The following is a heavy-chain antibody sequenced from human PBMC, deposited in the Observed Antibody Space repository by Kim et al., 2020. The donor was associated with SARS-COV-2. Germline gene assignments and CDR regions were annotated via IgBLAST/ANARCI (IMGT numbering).Heavy chain of an antibody. J-gene: IGHJ4*02. CDR1: GITVTTNY. Sequence: GGSLRLSCAVSGITVTTNYMNWVRHAPGKGLEWVSTIYSGGTTYYADSVKGRFTISRDTSKNTLYLQMNSLRAEDTAVYYCAREPYSSTWLDYWGPGTLVTVSS. D-gene: IGHD6-13*01. V-gene: IGHV3-66*01. CDR2: IYSGGTT. CDR3: AREPYSSTWLDY.